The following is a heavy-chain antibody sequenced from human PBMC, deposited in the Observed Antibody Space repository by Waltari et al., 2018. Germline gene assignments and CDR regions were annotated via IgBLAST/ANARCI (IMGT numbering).Heavy chain of an antibody. J-gene: IGHJ4*02. D-gene: IGHD6-13*01. CDR2: IHYIGDT. V-gene: IGHV4-39*07. CDR3: ARGQQVADS. CDR1: GDSISNNNYY. Sequence: QLQLQESGPGLVEPSETLSLTCTASGDSISNNNYYWGWIRQPRGTGLQWIGSIHYIGDTYYSSSLKSRVIISVDTSMSTVYMELTTLRSDDTAVYYCARGQQVADSWGQGTLVTVSS.